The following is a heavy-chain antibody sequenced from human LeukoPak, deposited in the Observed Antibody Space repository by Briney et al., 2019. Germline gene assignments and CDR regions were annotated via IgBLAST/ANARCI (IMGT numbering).Heavy chain of an antibody. CDR2: IRYDGSNK. Sequence: GGSLRLSCAASGFTFSSYGMHWVRQAPGKGLEWVAFIRYDGSNKYYADSVKGRFTISRDNAKNSLCLQMNSLRAEDTAVYYCARSSPGNYGDYQLDYWGQGTLVTVSS. D-gene: IGHD4-17*01. CDR3: ARSSPGNYGDYQLDY. CDR1: GFTFSSYG. V-gene: IGHV3-30*02. J-gene: IGHJ4*02.